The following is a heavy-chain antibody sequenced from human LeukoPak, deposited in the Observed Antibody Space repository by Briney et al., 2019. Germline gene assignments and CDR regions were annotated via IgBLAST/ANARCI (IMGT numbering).Heavy chain of an antibody. CDR3: ARDSGDGGYFDY. CDR2: INPSGGST. J-gene: IGHJ4*02. Sequence: GASVTVSCKASGYTFTSYYMHWVRQAPGQGLEWMGVINPSGGSTSYAQKFQGRVTITTDMSTSTVYMELSSLRSEDTAVYYCARDSGDGGYFDYWGQGTLVTVSS. CDR1: GYTFTSYY. D-gene: IGHD3-22*01. V-gene: IGHV1-46*01.